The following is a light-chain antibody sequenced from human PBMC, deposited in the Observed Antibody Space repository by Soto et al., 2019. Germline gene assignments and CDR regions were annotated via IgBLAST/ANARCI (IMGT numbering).Light chain of an antibody. CDR1: QSISSW. J-gene: IGKJ4*01. CDR3: QQYESYPMT. CDR2: KAS. Sequence: DSQMTQYPSTLSASVGDRVTITCRASQSISSWLAWYQQNPGKAPKLLISKASTLQSGVPPRFSGSGSGTEFTLTISSLQPDDFATYYCQQYESYPMTFGGGTKVEIK. V-gene: IGKV1-5*03.